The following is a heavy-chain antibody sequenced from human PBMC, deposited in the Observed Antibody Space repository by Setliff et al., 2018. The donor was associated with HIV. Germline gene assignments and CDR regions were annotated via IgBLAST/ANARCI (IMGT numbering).Heavy chain of an antibody. CDR2: ISAYNGNT. J-gene: IGHJ4*02. Sequence: ASVKVSCKASGYTFTSYDISWVRQAPGQGLEWMGWISAYNGNTSYAQKFQGRVTMTSDMSTSTVYMELSSLRSEDTAVYFCTRGGYGTSYYWQYWGQGTVVTVSS. V-gene: IGHV1-18*01. CDR3: TRGGYGTSYYWQY. CDR1: GYTFTSYD. D-gene: IGHD2-8*01.